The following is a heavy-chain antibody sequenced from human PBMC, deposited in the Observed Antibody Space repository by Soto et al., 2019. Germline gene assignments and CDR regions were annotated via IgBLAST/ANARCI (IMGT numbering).Heavy chain of an antibody. V-gene: IGHV1-46*01. CDR2: INPSGGST. CDR1: GYTFTSYY. D-gene: IGHD6-19*01. J-gene: IGHJ4*02. CDR3: AWSVGQWLVHPYFDY. Sequence: QVQLVQSGAEVKKPGASVKVSCKASGYTFTSYYMHWVRQAPGQGLEWMGIINPSGGSTSYAQKFQGRVTMTRDTSTSTVYMELSSLRSEDTAVYYCAWSVGQWLVHPYFDYWGQGTLVTVSS.